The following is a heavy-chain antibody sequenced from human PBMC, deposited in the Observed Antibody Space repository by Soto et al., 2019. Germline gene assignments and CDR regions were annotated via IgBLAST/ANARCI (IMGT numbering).Heavy chain of an antibody. CDR1: GDSISRGYH. Sequence: SETLSLTCAVSGDSISRGYHWAWIRQPPGKELEWVASIYHTGATYYNPSLTSRVTISVDTSRNQFSLLLISVTAADSAVYYCARELEGGVFDIWGRGTLVTVSS. J-gene: IGHJ3*02. CDR2: IYHTGAT. V-gene: IGHV4-38-2*01. CDR3: ARELEGGVFDI. D-gene: IGHD1-1*01.